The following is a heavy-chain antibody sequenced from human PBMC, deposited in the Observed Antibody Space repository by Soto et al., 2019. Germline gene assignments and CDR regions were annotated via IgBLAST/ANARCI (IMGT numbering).Heavy chain of an antibody. CDR2: IYHNGTT. V-gene: IGHV4-4*02. CDR3: ARGPQY. Sequence: KPSETLSLTCAVSGGSILSTRWWTWVRQSPGKGLEWIGEIYHNGTTNYNPPLKSRLTISVDTSKNHLSLSLTPVTVRDTATYFCARGPQYWGPGKLVTVSS. J-gene: IGHJ4*02. CDR1: GGSILSTRW.